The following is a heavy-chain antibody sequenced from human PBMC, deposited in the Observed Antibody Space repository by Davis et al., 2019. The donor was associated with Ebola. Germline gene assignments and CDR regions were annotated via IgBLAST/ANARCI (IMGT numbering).Heavy chain of an antibody. CDR2: VSGSGDST. Sequence: PGGSLRLSCAVSGFTFSSCAMSWVRQAPGKGLEWVSGVSGSGDSTYYADSVKGRFTISRDNSKNTLYLQMNSLRAEDTAVYYCVRDLGGNNPGWFDPWGQGTLVTVSS. D-gene: IGHD4-23*01. V-gene: IGHV3-23*01. CDR3: VRDLGGNNPGWFDP. CDR1: GFTFSSCA. J-gene: IGHJ5*02.